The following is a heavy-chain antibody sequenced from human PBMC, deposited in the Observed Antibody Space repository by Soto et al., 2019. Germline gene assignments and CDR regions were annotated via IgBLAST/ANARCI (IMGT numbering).Heavy chain of an antibody. CDR1: GFSFSNYW. CDR2: INTDGTST. J-gene: IGHJ3*01. D-gene: IGHD3-9*01. Sequence: EVQLVESGGGLVQPGESLRLSCVDSGFSFSNYWMHWLRQGPGKGLMWVSRINTDGTSTNYADSVKGRFTISRDNAKNTLYLQMDSLRAEDTAVYYCARSPGGYYIDWGQGTMVTVSS. V-gene: IGHV3-74*01. CDR3: ARSPGGYYID.